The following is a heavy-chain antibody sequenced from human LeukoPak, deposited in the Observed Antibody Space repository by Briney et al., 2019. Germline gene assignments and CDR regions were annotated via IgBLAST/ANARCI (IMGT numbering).Heavy chain of an antibody. D-gene: IGHD3-10*01. CDR2: IYYSGST. J-gene: IGHJ4*02. CDR1: GGSISSYY. V-gene: IGHV4-59*06. CDR3: ARGAGSYYPVDY. Sequence: SETLSLTCTVSGGSISSYYWSWIRQHPGKGLEWIGYIYYSGSTYYNPSLKSRVTISVDTSKNQFSLKLSSVTAADTAVYYCARGAGSYYPVDYWGQGTLVTVSS.